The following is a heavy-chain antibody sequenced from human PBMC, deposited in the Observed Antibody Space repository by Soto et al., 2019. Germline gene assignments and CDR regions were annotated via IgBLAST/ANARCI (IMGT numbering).Heavy chain of an antibody. V-gene: IGHV3-53*04. Sequence: PGGSLRLSCAASGFTVSSNYMSWVRQAPGKGLEWLSVIYTDDSTYYADSVKGRFTISRHNSKNTLYLQMNSLRAADTAVYYCARESSGNHKHNWFDPWGQGTLVTVSS. CDR2: IYTDDST. J-gene: IGHJ5*02. CDR1: GFTVSSNY. CDR3: ARESSGNHKHNWFDP.